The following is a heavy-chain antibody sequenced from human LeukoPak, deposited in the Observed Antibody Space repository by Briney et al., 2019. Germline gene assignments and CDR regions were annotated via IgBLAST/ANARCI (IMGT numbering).Heavy chain of an antibody. D-gene: IGHD3-22*01. CDR2: ISSSSGSTI. V-gene: IGHV3-11*01. Sequence: PGGSLRLSCAASGFTFSDYYMSWIRQAPGKGLEWVSYISSSSGSTIYYADSVKGRFTISRDNAKNSLYLQMNSLRAEDTAVYYCARDDSSGHWGWGQGTLVTVSS. CDR1: GFTFSDYY. J-gene: IGHJ4*02. CDR3: ARDDSSGHWG.